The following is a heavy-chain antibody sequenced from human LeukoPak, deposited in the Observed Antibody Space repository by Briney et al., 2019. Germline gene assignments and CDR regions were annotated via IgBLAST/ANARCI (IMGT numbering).Heavy chain of an antibody. CDR3: ARQKGATSFLGTNWFDP. V-gene: IGHV4-59*08. Sequence: PSETLSLTCTVSGGSISSYYWSWIRQPPGKGLEWIGYIYYSGSTNYNPSLKSRVTISVDTSKNQFSLKLSSVTAADTAVYYCARQKGATSFLGTNWFDPWGQGTLVTVSS. CDR1: GGSISSYY. D-gene: IGHD2-2*01. J-gene: IGHJ5*02. CDR2: IYYSGST.